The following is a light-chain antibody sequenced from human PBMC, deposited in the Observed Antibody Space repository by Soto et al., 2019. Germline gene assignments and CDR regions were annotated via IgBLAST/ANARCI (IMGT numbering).Light chain of an antibody. V-gene: IGKV3-15*01. Sequence: EIVMTQSPATLSVSPGERATLSCRASQSVSSNLAWYQQKPGQAPRLLIYGASTRATGIPARFSESGSGTDFTFTISSLQPEDIATYYCKQYDNLPLTFGGGTKVDIK. CDR3: KQYDNLPLT. J-gene: IGKJ4*01. CDR2: GAS. CDR1: QSVSSN.